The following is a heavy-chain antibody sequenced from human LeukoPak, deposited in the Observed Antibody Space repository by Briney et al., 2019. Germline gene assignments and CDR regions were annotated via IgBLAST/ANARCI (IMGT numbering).Heavy chain of an antibody. D-gene: IGHD3-3*01. CDR1: GGTFSSYA. J-gene: IGHJ6*02. CDR2: IIPIFGTA. V-gene: IGHV1-69*01. Sequence: ASVKVSCKDSGGTFSSYAISWVRQAPGQGLEWMGGIIPIFGTANYAQKFQGRVTITADESTSTAYMELSSLRSEDTAVYYCARGLNQYYDFWSGYWSYYYYGMDVWGQGTTVTVSS. CDR3: ARGLNQYYDFWSGYWSYYYYGMDV.